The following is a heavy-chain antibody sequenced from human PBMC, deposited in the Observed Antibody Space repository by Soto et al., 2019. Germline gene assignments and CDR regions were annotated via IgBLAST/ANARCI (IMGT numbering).Heavy chain of an antibody. CDR1: GFTFSSYA. J-gene: IGHJ3*02. CDR2: ISGSGGST. CDR3: AKNSCTSGGSCYSTDDAFDI. Sequence: EVQLLESGGGLVQPGGSLRLSCAASGFTFSSYAMSWVRQAPGKGLEWVSAISGSGGSTYYADSVKGRFTISRDNSKNTLYLQMNSLRAEDTAAYYCAKNSCTSGGSCYSTDDAFDIWGQGTMVTVSS. D-gene: IGHD2-15*01. V-gene: IGHV3-23*01.